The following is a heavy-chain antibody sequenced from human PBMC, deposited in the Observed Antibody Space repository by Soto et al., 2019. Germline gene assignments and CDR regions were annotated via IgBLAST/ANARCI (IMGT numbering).Heavy chain of an antibody. CDR1: GYTFYSHS. D-gene: IGHD5-18*01. Sequence: QAQLVQSGAEVRKPGASVKVSCKASGYTFYSHSISWVRQAPGQGLEWMGRINADYGNTQYAQKFRGRVTMTTDTTTTTGYRELTKRISADTAVYYCARCIQGDYYYGMDVWGQGTTVTVSS. CDR3: ARCIQGDYYYGMDV. J-gene: IGHJ6*02. CDR2: INADYGNT. V-gene: IGHV1-18*01.